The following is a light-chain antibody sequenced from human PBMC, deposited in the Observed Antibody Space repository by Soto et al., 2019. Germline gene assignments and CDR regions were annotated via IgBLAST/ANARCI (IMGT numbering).Light chain of an antibody. Sequence: EVVLTQSPGTLSLSPGERDTLSCRASQSVDSYLAWYQQKPGQAPRLLIYDASNRATGIPARFSGSGSATDFTLTISRLEPEDFAVYYCQQYGSSGTFGQGTKVDIK. J-gene: IGKJ1*01. CDR3: QQYGSSGT. V-gene: IGKV3-20*01. CDR2: DAS. CDR1: QSVDSY.